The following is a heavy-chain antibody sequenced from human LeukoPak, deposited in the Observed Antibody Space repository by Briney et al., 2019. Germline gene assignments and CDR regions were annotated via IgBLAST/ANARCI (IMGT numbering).Heavy chain of an antibody. CDR1: GFTFSRIA. J-gene: IGHJ4*02. V-gene: IGHV3-23*01. Sequence: GGSLRLSCAASGFTFSRIAMTWVRQAPGKGLEWVSTIRSNGDTAYNADSVRGRFAISRDNSKNALFLQMNSLRVEDTAIYYCARDSDLQYLDYWGQGTLVTVSS. D-gene: IGHD3-9*01. CDR3: ARDSDLQYLDY. CDR2: IRSNGDTA.